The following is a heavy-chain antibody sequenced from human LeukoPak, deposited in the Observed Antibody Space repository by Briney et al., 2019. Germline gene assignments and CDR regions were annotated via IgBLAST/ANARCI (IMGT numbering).Heavy chain of an antibody. V-gene: IGHV1-3*03. CDR3: ARDRCSSTSCYMLFDY. CDR1: GYTFTSYA. D-gene: IGHD2-2*02. Sequence: GASVKVSCKASGYTFTSYAMHWVRQAPGQRLEWMGWINAGNGNTKYSQEFQGRVTITRDTSASTAYMELSSLRSEDMAVYYCARDRCSSTSCYMLFDYWGQGTLVTVSS. J-gene: IGHJ4*02. CDR2: INAGNGNT.